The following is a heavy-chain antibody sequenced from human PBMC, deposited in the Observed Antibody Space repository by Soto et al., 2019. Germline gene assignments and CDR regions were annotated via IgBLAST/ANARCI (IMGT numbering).Heavy chain of an antibody. CDR1: GFTFSNAW. CDR3: TTDMIVVGISTQH. CDR2: IKSKTDGGTT. D-gene: IGHD3-22*01. J-gene: IGHJ1*01. Sequence: EVQLVESGGGLVKPGGSLRLSCAASGFTFSNAWMSWVRQAPGKGLEWVGRIKSKTDGGTTDYAAPVKGRFTISRDDSKNTLYLQMNSRKTEGTAVYYCTTDMIVVGISTQHWGQGTLVTVSS. V-gene: IGHV3-15*01.